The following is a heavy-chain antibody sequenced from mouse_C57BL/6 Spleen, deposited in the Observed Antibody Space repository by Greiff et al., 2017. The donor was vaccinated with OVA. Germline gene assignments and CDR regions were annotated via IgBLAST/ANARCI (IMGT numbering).Heavy chain of an antibody. Sequence: EVKLVESGGGLVKPGGSLKLSCAASGFTFSDYGMHWVRQAPEKGLEWVAYISSGSSTIYYADTVKGRFTISRDNAKNTLFLQMTSLRSEDTAMYYCARSGLGYDEGFAYWGQGTLVTVSA. CDR1: GFTFSDYG. CDR2: ISSGSSTI. D-gene: IGHD2-2*01. CDR3: ARSGLGYDEGFAY. V-gene: IGHV5-17*01. J-gene: IGHJ3*01.